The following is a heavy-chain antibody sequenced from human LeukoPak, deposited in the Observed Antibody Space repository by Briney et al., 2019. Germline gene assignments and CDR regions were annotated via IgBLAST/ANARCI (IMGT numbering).Heavy chain of an antibody. J-gene: IGHJ4*02. V-gene: IGHV3-33*06. CDR1: GFTFSSYG. CDR2: IWYDGSNK. CDR3: AKTDSSGYILDY. Sequence: PGRXLRLSCAASGFTFSSYGMHWVRQAPGKGLEWVAVIWYDGSNKYYADSVKGRFTISRDNSKNTLYLQMNSLRAEDTAVYYCAKTDSSGYILDYWGQGTLVTVSS. D-gene: IGHD3-22*01.